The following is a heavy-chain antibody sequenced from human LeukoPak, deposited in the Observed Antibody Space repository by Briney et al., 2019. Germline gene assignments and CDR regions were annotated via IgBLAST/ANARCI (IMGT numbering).Heavy chain of an antibody. D-gene: IGHD3-3*01. CDR1: GFTFSSYW. Sequence: GALRFSCAASGFTFSSYWMHWVRQAPGKGLVWVSRINSDGSSTSYADSVKGRFTISRDNAKNTLYLQMNSLRAEDTAVYYCAKCFWSGYYYYMDVWGKGTTVTVSS. V-gene: IGHV3-74*01. CDR2: INSDGSST. J-gene: IGHJ6*03. CDR3: AKCFWSGYYYYMDV.